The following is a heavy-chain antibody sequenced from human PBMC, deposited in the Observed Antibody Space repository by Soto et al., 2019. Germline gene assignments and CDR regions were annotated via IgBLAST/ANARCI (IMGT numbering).Heavy chain of an antibody. J-gene: IGHJ4*02. Sequence: SETLSLTFSVSGGSVSNKTYYWSWIRQPPGQRLEWIGYVYYSGTTNYNPSLKSRVTISVDLSKNQFSLRLSSVTTADTALYYCARTTAVPNTLRSRYFFDYWGQGTLVTVSS. D-gene: IGHD4-17*01. V-gene: IGHV4-61*01. CDR1: GGSVSNKTYY. CDR2: VYYSGTT. CDR3: ARTTAVPNTLRSRYFFDY.